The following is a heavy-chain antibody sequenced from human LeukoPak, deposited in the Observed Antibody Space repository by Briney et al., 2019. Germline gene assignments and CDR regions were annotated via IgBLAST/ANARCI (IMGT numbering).Heavy chain of an antibody. J-gene: IGHJ4*02. Sequence: SETLSLTCTVSGGSISNYYWNWIRQPPGKGLEFIGYIYYTGSTNYNPSLKSRVTMSVDTSKNQFSLNLSSVTAADTAVYYCAGTSKWLAFDYWGQGTLVTVSS. CDR3: AGTSKWLAFDY. CDR1: GGSISNYY. D-gene: IGHD6-19*01. V-gene: IGHV4-59*01. CDR2: IYYTGST.